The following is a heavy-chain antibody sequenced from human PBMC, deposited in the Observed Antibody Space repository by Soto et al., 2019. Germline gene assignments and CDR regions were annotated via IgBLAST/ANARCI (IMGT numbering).Heavy chain of an antibody. J-gene: IGHJ2*01. CDR2: IIPIVETP. Sequence: QVQLVQSGAEVKKPGSSMKVSCKASGGTFNSYDINWVRQAPGQGLEWMGGIIPIVETPKYAQKFQGRVTITADESKNTVYMELSSLTAEDTALYYCARRMTWSLWCFDLWGSGTQVTVSS. V-gene: IGHV1-69*01. CDR1: GGTFNSYD. CDR3: ARRMTWSLWCFDL. D-gene: IGHD3-10*01.